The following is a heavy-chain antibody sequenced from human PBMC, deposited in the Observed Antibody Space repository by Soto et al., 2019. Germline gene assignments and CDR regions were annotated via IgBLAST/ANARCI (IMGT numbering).Heavy chain of an antibody. D-gene: IGHD6-6*01. CDR3: AKEFGYSSSSGGVYGMDV. CDR1: GFTFSSYA. Sequence: SCAASGFTFSSYAMSWVRQAPGKGLEWVSAISGSGGSTYYADSVKGRFTISRDNSKNTLYLQMNSLRAEDTAVYYCAKEFGYSSSSGGVYGMDVWGQGTTVTVYS. CDR2: ISGSGGST. J-gene: IGHJ6*02. V-gene: IGHV3-23*01.